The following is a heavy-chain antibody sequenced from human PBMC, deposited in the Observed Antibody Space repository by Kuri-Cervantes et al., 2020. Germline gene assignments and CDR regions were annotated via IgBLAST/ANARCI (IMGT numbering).Heavy chain of an antibody. D-gene: IGHD3-22*01. V-gene: IGHV1-8*02. CDR1: GYTFTSYG. CDR2: MNPNSGNT. Sequence: ASVKVSCKASGYTFTSYGINWVRQATGQGLEWMGWMNPNSGNTGYAQKFQGRVTMTRNTSISTAYMELSSLRSEDTAVYYCARAYYYDSSGYSNWFDPWGQGTLVTVSS. CDR3: ARAYYYDSSGYSNWFDP. J-gene: IGHJ5*02.